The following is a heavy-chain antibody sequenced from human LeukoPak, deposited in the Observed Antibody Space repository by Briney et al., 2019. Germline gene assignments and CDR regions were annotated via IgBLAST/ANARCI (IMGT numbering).Heavy chain of an antibody. J-gene: IGHJ4*02. D-gene: IGHD3-10*01. CDR2: IHHSGSS. V-gene: IGHV4-31*03. Sequence: SETLSLTCTVSADSLSSGGHYWAWLRQLPGKGLESIGFIHHSGSSRHNPSLKDRVAISVDASRKQFALRLSSVTAADTAIYYCAGGGNRFGGFYFDYWGQGIQVIVSS. CDR3: AGGGNRFGGFYFDY. CDR1: ADSLSSGGHY.